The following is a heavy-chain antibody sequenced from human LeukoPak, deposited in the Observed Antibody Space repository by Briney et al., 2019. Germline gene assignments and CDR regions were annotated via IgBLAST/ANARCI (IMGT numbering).Heavy chain of an antibody. CDR3: AKGSLLYYYDSSGLGGHFDY. Sequence: GGSLRLSCAASGFPFDDYAMHWVRQAPGKGLEWVSGISWNRGSIGYADSVKGRFTISRDNAKNSLYLQMNSLRAEDMALYYCAKGSLLYYYDSSGLGGHFDYWGQGTLVTVSS. D-gene: IGHD3-22*01. V-gene: IGHV3-9*03. CDR2: ISWNRGSI. J-gene: IGHJ4*02. CDR1: GFPFDDYA.